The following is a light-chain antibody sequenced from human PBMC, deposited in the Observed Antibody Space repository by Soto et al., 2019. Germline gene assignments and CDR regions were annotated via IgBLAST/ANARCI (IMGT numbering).Light chain of an antibody. CDR3: LQDNKYPLT. V-gene: IGKV1-6*01. CDR1: QGIGND. CDR2: AAS. J-gene: IGKJ4*01. Sequence: AIQMTQSPSSLSASVGDRVTITCRASQGIGNDLGWYQQKSGKAPKLLIYAASNLQSGVPSRFSGSGSGTDFTLTISGLQPEDVATYYCLQDNKYPLTFGGGTKVEI.